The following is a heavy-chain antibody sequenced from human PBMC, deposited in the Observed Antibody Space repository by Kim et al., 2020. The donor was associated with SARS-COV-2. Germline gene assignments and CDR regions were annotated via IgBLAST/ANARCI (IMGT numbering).Heavy chain of an antibody. D-gene: IGHD3-3*01. CDR3: ARLADYDFWSGYFSA. V-gene: IGHV4-39*01. Sequence: SETLSLTCTVSGGSISSSSYYWGWIRQPPGKGLEWIGSIYYSGSTYYNPSLKSRVTISVDTSKNQFSLKLSSVTAADTAVYYCARLADYDFWSGYFSAWGQGTLVTVSS. CDR2: IYYSGST. CDR1: GGSISSSSYY. J-gene: IGHJ5*02.